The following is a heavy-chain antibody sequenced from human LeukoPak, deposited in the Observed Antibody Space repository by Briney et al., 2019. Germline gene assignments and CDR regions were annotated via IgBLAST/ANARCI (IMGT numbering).Heavy chain of an antibody. Sequence: GGSLRLSCVASGFNFNMFWMSWVRQAPGKGLEWVTNIKQDGSAKFYVGSVRGRFDISRDNARKSVYLQMNSLRSEDTAVYYCATEGRGYSYGPKGFNWFDPWGQGTLVTVSS. CDR3: ATEGRGYSYGPKGFNWFDP. D-gene: IGHD5-18*01. V-gene: IGHV3-7*03. CDR2: IKQDGSAK. CDR1: GFNFNMFW. J-gene: IGHJ5*02.